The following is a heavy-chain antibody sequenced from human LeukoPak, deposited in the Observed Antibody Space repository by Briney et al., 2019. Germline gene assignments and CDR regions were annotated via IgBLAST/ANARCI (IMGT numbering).Heavy chain of an antibody. D-gene: IGHD5-18*01. Sequence: PGGSLRLSCAASGFTFSNAWMSWVRQAPGKGLEWVGRIKSKTDGGTTDYTAPVKGRFTISRDDSRNTLYLQMNSLKTEDTAVYYCTTAGYSYDSDYWGQGTLVTVSS. CDR1: GFTFSNAW. V-gene: IGHV3-15*01. CDR3: TTAGYSYDSDY. J-gene: IGHJ4*02. CDR2: IKSKTDGGTT.